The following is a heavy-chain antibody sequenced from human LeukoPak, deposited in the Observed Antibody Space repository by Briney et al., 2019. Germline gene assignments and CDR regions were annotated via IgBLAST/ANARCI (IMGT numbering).Heavy chain of an antibody. Sequence: ASETLSLTCTVSGGSISSYYWSWIRQPAGKGLEWIGRIYTSGSTNYNPSLESRVTMSVDTSKNQFSLKLSSVTAADTAVYYCAREYQLLLFDYWGQGTLVTVSS. CDR2: IYTSGST. J-gene: IGHJ4*02. D-gene: IGHD2-2*01. V-gene: IGHV4-4*07. CDR3: AREYQLLLFDY. CDR1: GGSISSYY.